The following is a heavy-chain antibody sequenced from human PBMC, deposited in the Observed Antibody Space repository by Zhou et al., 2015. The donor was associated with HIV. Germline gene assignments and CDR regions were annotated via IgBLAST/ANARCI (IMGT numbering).Heavy chain of an antibody. CDR2: IWYDGSNK. CDR1: GFTFSSYG. J-gene: IGHJ4*02. Sequence: QVQLVESGGGVVQPGRSLRLSCAASGFTFSSYGMHWVRQAPGKGLEWVAVIWYDGSNKYYADSVKGRFTISRDNSKNTLYLQMNSLRAEDTAVYYCARDLLDYRNYFDYWGQGTLVTVSS. CDR3: ARDLLDYRNYFDY. V-gene: IGHV3-33*01. D-gene: IGHD4/OR15-4a*01.